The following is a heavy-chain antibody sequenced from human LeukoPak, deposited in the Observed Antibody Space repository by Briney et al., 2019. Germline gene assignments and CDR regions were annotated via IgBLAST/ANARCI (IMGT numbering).Heavy chain of an antibody. CDR2: IYYSGST. J-gene: IGHJ6*03. CDR3: ARLVRRVYYMDV. V-gene: IGHV4-31*03. D-gene: IGHD2-2*01. CDR1: GGSISSGGYY. Sequence: SQTLSLTCTVSGGSISSGGYYWSWIRQHPGKGLEWIGYIYYSGSTYYNPSLKSRVTISVDTSKNQFSLKLSSVTAADTAVYYCARLVRRVYYMDVWGKGTTVTVSS.